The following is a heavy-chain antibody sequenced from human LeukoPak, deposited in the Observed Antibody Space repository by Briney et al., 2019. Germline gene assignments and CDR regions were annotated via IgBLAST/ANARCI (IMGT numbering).Heavy chain of an antibody. D-gene: IGHD5-12*01. V-gene: IGHV4-59*01. CDR2: IYYSGST. J-gene: IGHJ4*02. CDR1: GGSISSYY. CDR3: ARATLATINN. Sequence: SETLSLTCTVSGGSISSYYWSWIRQPPGKGLEWIGNIYYSGSTNYNPSLKSRVTISVDTSKNQFSLKLSSVTAADTAVYYCARATLATINNWGQGTLVTVSS.